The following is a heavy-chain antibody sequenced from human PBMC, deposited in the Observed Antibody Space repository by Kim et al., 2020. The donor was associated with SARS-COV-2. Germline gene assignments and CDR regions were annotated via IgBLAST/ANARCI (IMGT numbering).Heavy chain of an antibody. D-gene: IGHD3-16*01. V-gene: IGHV1-3*01. Sequence: ASVKVSCKASGYTFTSYAMHWVRQAPGQRLEWMGWINAGNGNTKYSQKFQGRVTITRDTSASTAYMELSSLRSEDTAVYYCARGFGRGGWPSAFDIWGQGTMVTVSS. CDR2: INAGNGNT. CDR1: GYTFTSYA. CDR3: ARGFGRGGWPSAFDI. J-gene: IGHJ3*02.